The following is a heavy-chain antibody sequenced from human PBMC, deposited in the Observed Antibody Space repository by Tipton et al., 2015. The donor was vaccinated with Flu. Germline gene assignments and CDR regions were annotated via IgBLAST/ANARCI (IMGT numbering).Heavy chain of an antibody. Sequence: GSLRLSCAASGFTFSRYAMSWVRQAPGKGLEWVSAVSGGGGTRYFADSVKGRFTISRDNSKNTLYLQMNSLRPDDTAVYYCAKAVGATTHYFDYWGQGTLVTVSS. D-gene: IGHD1-26*01. J-gene: IGHJ4*02. CDR3: AKAVGATTHYFDY. CDR2: VSGGGGTR. CDR1: GFTFSRYA. V-gene: IGHV3-23*01.